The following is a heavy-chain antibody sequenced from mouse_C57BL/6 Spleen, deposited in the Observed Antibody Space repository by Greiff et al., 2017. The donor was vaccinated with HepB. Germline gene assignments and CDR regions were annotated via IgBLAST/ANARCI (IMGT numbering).Heavy chain of an antibody. V-gene: IGHV5-6*01. J-gene: IGHJ1*03. CDR2: ISSGGSYT. CDR1: GFTFSSYG. Sequence: EVKLMESGGDLVKPGGSLKLSCAASGFTFSSYGMSWVRQTPDKRLEWVATISSGGSYTYYPDSVKGRFTISRDNAKNTLYLHMSRLKSEDTAMYYCARPPDFDVWGTGTTVTVSS. CDR3: ARPPDFDV.